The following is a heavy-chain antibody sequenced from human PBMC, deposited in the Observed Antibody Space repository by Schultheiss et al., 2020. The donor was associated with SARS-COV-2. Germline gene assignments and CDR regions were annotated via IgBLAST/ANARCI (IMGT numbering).Heavy chain of an antibody. CDR2: ISGSGGST. CDR3: AKKGSSGWYGKYYFDY. J-gene: IGHJ4*02. CDR1: GFTFSSYA. V-gene: IGHV3-23*01. D-gene: IGHD6-19*01. Sequence: GGSLRLSCAASGFTFSSYAMSWVRQAPGKGLEWVSAISGSGGSTYYADSVKGRFTISRYNSKNTLYLQMNSLRAEDTAVYYCAKKGSSGWYGKYYFDYWGQGTLVTVSS.